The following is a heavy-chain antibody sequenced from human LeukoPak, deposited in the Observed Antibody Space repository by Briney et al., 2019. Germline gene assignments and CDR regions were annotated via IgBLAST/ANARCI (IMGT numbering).Heavy chain of an antibody. Sequence: PSETLSLTCTVSGGSISSYYWSWIRQPPGKGLEWIGYIYYSGSTNYNPSLKSRVTISVDMSQNPFSLKLSSVTAADTAVYYCARTATYNCFDPWGQGTLVTVSS. J-gene: IGHJ5*02. CDR3: ARTATYNCFDP. V-gene: IGHV4-59*01. CDR2: IYYSGST. CDR1: GGSISSYY.